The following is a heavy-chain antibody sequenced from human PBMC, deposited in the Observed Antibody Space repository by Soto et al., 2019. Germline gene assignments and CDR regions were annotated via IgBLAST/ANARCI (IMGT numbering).Heavy chain of an antibody. D-gene: IGHD6-19*01. Sequence: PGGSLRLSCAASGFPFSSYAMHWVRQAPGKGLEWVAVISYDGSNKYYADSVKGRFTISRDNSKNTLYLQMNSLRAEDTAVYYCARATAVAGTGLYYYYTYGTDVWGQGTTVTVSS. CDR2: ISYDGSNK. J-gene: IGHJ6*02. CDR1: GFPFSSYA. CDR3: ARATAVAGTGLYYYYTYGTDV. V-gene: IGHV3-30-3*01.